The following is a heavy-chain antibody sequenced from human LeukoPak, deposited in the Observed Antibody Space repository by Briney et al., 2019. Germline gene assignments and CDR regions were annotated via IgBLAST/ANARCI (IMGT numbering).Heavy chain of an antibody. D-gene: IGHD1-26*01. CDR2: IKQDGSEK. Sequence: PGGSLRLSCVASGFTFSSYWMTWVRQAPGKGLEWVANIKQDGSEKYYVDSVRGRFTISRDNAMNSLYLQMNSLRAEGTAVYYCARDRYTGSYYGYWGQGTLVSVAS. V-gene: IGHV3-7*01. CDR3: ARDRYTGSYYGY. J-gene: IGHJ4*02. CDR1: GFTFSSYW.